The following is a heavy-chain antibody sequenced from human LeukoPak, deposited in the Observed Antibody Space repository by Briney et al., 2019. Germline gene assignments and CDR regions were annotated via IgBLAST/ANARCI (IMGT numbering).Heavy chain of an antibody. J-gene: IGHJ6*02. D-gene: IGHD2-8*01. V-gene: IGHV1-46*01. CDR1: GFTFTSSA. Sequence: GASVKVSCKASGFTFTSSAVHWVRQAPGQGLEWMGIINPSGGSTSYAQKFQGRVTMTRDTSTSTVYMELSSLRSEDTAVYYCARVGVYYYGMDVWGQGTTVTVSS. CDR2: INPSGGST. CDR3: ARVGVYYYGMDV.